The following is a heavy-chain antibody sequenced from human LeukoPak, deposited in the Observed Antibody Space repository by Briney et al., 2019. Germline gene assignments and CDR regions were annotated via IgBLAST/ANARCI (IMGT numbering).Heavy chain of an antibody. Sequence: GSVNVSCKASGYTFTVYYMHWVRQAPEQGHGWMGCINPNSGGPNNAQQFQGRSTMTRDTSISTAYMELSRLRSDDTAVYYCARDGSGSNDHDYWGQGTLVSVSS. CDR1: GYTFTVYY. J-gene: IGHJ4*02. CDR3: ARDGSGSNDHDY. CDR2: INPNSGGP. V-gene: IGHV1-2*02. D-gene: IGHD3-10*01.